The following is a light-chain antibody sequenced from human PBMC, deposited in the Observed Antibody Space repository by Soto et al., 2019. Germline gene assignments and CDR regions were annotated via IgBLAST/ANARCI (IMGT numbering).Light chain of an antibody. CDR2: EVT. V-gene: IGLV2-14*01. J-gene: IGLJ1*01. Sequence: QSALTQPASVSGSPGQSITISCTGTSGDIGSYNRVSWYQQHPGKAPKLIIYEVTDRPSGVSNRFSGSKSGNTASLTISGLQAEDEAEYYCQSYDSSLSGYVFGTGTKLTVL. CDR1: SGDIGSYNR. CDR3: QSYDSSLSGYV.